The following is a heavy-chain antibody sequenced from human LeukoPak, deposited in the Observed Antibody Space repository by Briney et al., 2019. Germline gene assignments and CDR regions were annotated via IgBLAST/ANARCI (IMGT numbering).Heavy chain of an antibody. J-gene: IGHJ1*01. V-gene: IGHV3-33*01. D-gene: IGHD3-22*01. Sequence: GGSLRLSCAASGFTFSSYGMHWVRQAPGKGLEWVAVIWYDGSNKYYADSVKGRFTISRDNSKNTLYLQMNSLRAEDTAEYYCARERVSYSGYYGESFQHWGQGTLVTVSS. CDR2: IWYDGSNK. CDR1: GFTFSSYG. CDR3: ARERVSYSGYYGESFQH.